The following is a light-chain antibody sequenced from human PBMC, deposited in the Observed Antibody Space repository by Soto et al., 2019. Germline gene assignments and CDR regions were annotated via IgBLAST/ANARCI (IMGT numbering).Light chain of an antibody. V-gene: IGKV1-39*01. CDR1: QSISSY. J-gene: IGKJ1*01. CDR3: QQRYSTPRT. Sequence: DIQMTQSPSSLSASVGDRVTITCRASQSISSYLNWYQQKPGKAPKLLIYAASSLQSGVPSRFSGSGSGTDFTLPLSSLQPEDFATYYCQQRYSTPRTFGQGTKVELK. CDR2: AAS.